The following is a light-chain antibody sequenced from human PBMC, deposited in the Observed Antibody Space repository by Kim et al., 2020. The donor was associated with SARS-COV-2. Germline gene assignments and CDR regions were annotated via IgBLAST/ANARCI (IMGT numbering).Light chain of an antibody. CDR3: LQHSTYPIT. CDR2: GAS. V-gene: IGKV1-17*01. Sequence: SASVGNRVTITCRESQDIRNDLGWYQQNPGRAPKRLIYGASSLQSGVPSRFSGGGSGTKFTLTIGGVQPKDFATYFCLQHSTYPITFGQGTRLEIK. CDR1: QDIRND. J-gene: IGKJ5*01.